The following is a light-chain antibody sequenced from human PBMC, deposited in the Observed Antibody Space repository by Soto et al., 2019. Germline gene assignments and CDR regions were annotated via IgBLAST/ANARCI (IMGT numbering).Light chain of an antibody. J-gene: IGLJ3*02. CDR2: GNS. CDR1: SSNIWAGYD. Sequence: QSVLTQPPSVSGAPGQRVTISCTGSSSNIWAGYDVHWYQQLPRTAPKLLIYGNSNRPSGVPDRFSGAKSGTSASLAITGLQAEDEADYYCQSYDSSLSGSWVFGGGTKLTVL. V-gene: IGLV1-40*01. CDR3: QSYDSSLSGSWV.